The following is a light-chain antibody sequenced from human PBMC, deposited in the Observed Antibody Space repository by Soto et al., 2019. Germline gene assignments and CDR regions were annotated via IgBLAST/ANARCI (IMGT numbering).Light chain of an antibody. J-gene: IGLJ2*01. V-gene: IGLV2-14*01. CDR2: EVS. CDR1: SSDVGGYNH. Sequence: QSVLTQPASVSGSPGQSITISCTGTSSDVGGYNHVSWYQQHPGKAPKLMIYEVSNRPSGVSNRFSGSKSGNTASLTISGLQAEDEADYYCTSYTTSTTVVVFGGGTKLTVL. CDR3: TSYTTSTTVVV.